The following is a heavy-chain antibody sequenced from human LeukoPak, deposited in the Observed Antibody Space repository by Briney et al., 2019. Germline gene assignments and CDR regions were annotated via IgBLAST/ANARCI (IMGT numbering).Heavy chain of an antibody. CDR3: ATEDGSQFDY. CDR1: GYTFTSYG. CDR2: ISAYNGNT. V-gene: IGHV1-18*01. Sequence: GASVKVSCKTSGYTFTSYGITWVRQAPGQGLECMGWISAYNGNTNYAQKLQGRVTMTTDTSTSTAYMELRSLRSDDTAVYYCATEDGSQFDYWGQGTLVTVSS. D-gene: IGHD2-15*01. J-gene: IGHJ4*02.